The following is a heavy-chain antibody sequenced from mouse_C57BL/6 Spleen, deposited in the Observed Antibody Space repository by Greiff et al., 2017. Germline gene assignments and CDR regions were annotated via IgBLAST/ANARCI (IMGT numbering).Heavy chain of an antibody. D-gene: IGHD1-1*01. J-gene: IGHJ4*01. CDR2: IDPSDSYT. V-gene: IGHV1-69*01. CDR3: ARSLFITTVVANAMDY. Sequence: QVQLQQPGAELVMPGASVKLSCKASGYTFTSYWMHWVKQRPGQGLEWIGEIDPSDSYTTYNQKFKGKSTLTVDKSSSTAYMQLSSLTSEDSAVYYCARSLFITTVVANAMDYWGQGTSVTVSS. CDR1: GYTFTSYW.